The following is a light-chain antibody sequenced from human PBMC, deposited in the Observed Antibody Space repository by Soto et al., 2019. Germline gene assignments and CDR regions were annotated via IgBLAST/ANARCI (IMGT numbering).Light chain of an antibody. CDR2: RDN. CDR3: AAWDDTVRSYV. V-gene: IGLV1-47*01. J-gene: IGLJ1*01. Sequence: QSVLTQPPSVSXTPGQRVTISCSGGISNIATNYVHWFQQLPGTAPKVLSNRDNQRPSGVPDRFSGSKSGTSASLAISGLRSEDEAEYYCAAWDDTVRSYVFGTGTKVTVL. CDR1: ISNIATNY.